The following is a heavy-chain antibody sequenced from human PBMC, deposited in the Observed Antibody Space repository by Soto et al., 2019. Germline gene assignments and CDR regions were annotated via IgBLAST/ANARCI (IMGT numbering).Heavy chain of an antibody. J-gene: IGHJ5*02. CDR2: ISTSGSTI. CDR1: GFTFSDYY. Sequence: GGSLRLSCAASGFTFSDYYMSWIRQAPGKGLEWVSYISTSGSTIYYADSVKGRFTISRDNAKNSLYLQMNSLRAEDTAVYYCARDPSLVVGDTGGWFDPWGQGTLVTVSS. V-gene: IGHV3-11*01. CDR3: ARDPSLVVGDTGGWFDP. D-gene: IGHD1-26*01.